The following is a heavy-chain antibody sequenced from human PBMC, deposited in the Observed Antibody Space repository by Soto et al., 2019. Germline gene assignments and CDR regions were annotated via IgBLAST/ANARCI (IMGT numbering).Heavy chain of an antibody. V-gene: IGHV4-59*08. D-gene: IGHD3-10*01. J-gene: IGHJ5*02. CDR1: GGSISSYY. CDR3: ARHGWDYYGSGSYYTEWFDP. CDR2: IYYSGST. Sequence: SETLSLTCTVSGGSISSYYWSWIRQPPGKGLEWIGYIYYSGSTNYNPSLKSRVTISVDTSKNQFSLKLSSVTAADTAVYYCARHGWDYYGSGSYYTEWFDPWGQGTLVT.